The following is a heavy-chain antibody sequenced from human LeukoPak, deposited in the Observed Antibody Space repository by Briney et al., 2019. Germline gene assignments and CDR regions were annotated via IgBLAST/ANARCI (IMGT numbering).Heavy chain of an antibody. J-gene: IGHJ4*02. CDR1: GYTFTSYD. Sequence: ASVKVSCKASGYTFTSYDINWVRQATGQGLEWMGWMNPNSGNTGYAQKFQGRVTMTRNTSISTAYMELSSLRSEDTAVYYCARDCCSQGLVLPSFDHWGQGTLVTVSS. CDR2: MNPNSGNT. CDR3: ARDCCSQGLVLPSFDH. D-gene: IGHD6-19*01. V-gene: IGHV1-8*01.